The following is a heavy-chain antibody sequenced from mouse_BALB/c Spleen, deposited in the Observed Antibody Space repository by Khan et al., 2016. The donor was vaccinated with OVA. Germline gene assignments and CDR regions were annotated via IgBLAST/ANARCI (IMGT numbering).Heavy chain of an antibody. D-gene: IGHD2-10*01. CDR1: GFSLTDYG. V-gene: IGHV2-6-1*01. CDR3: ARQPYYHYNVMDY. CDR2: MWGDGTT. J-gene: IGHJ4*01. Sequence: QVQLKQSGPGLVAPSQSLSITCTISGFSLTDYGVHWVRQPPGKGLEWLVLMWGDGTTSYNSALKSRLTISKDNSKSQVFLKTNSLQTDDTAMYSCARQPYYHYNVMDYWGQGTSVTVSS.